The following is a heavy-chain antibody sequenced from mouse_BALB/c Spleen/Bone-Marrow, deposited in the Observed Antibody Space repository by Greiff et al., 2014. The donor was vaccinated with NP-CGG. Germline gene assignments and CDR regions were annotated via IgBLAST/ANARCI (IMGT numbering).Heavy chain of an antibody. CDR2: INPYNDGT. J-gene: IGHJ2*01. D-gene: IGHD3-2*01. CDR1: GYTFTSYV. V-gene: IGHV1-14*01. Sequence: VQLKESGPELVKPGASVKMSCKASGYTFTSYVMQWVKQKPGQGLEWIGYINPYNDGTKYNEKFKGKATLTSDKSSSTAYMELRSLTSADSAVYYCSRPRQLGLPYYFDYWGQGTTLTVSS. CDR3: SRPRQLGLPYYFDY.